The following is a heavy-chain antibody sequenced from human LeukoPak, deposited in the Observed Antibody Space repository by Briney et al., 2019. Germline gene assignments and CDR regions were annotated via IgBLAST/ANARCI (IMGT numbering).Heavy chain of an antibody. CDR1: GGSISSGDYY. Sequence: SQTLSLTCTVSGGSISSGDYYWSWIRQPPGKGLEWIGYIYYSGSTYYNPSLKSRVTISVDTSKNQFSLKLSSVTAADTAVYYCARESSESGRSFDLWGRGTLVTVSS. CDR2: IYYSGST. D-gene: IGHD3-10*01. V-gene: IGHV4-30-4*01. CDR3: ARESSESGRSFDL. J-gene: IGHJ2*01.